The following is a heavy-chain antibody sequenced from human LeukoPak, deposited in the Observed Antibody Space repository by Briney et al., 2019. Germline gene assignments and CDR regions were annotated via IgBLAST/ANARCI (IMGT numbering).Heavy chain of an antibody. CDR2: IYYSGST. Sequence: SETLSLTCTVSGGSISSYYWSWIRQPPGKGLEWIGYIYYSGSTNYNPSLKSRVTISVDTSKNQFSLKLSSVTAADTAVYYCARGMTQEYYYYYMDVWGKGTTVTVSS. D-gene: IGHD2/OR15-2a*01. CDR3: ARGMTQEYYYYYMDV. CDR1: GGSISSYY. J-gene: IGHJ6*03. V-gene: IGHV4-59*01.